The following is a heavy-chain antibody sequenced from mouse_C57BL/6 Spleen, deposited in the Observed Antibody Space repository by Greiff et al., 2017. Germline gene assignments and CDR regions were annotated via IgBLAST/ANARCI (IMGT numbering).Heavy chain of an antibody. Sequence: VKLTESGAELARPGASVKLSCKASGYTFPSYGISWVKQSTGQGLEWIGEIYPRSGNTYYNEKFKGKATLTADKSSSTAYMVLRSLTSEDSAVYFCAIYYYGSSLWYFDVWGTGTTVTVSS. CDR3: AIYYYGSSLWYFDV. CDR2: IYPRSGNT. V-gene: IGHV1-81*01. D-gene: IGHD1-1*01. CDR1: GYTFPSYG. J-gene: IGHJ1*03.